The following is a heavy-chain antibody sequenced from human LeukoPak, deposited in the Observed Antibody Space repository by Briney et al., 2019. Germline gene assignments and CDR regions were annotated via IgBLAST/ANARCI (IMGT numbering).Heavy chain of an antibody. CDR3: AKDDAWIRFGE. V-gene: IGHV3-23*01. CDR1: GFTFSNHG. D-gene: IGHD3-10*01. CDR2: IRPSGDIK. J-gene: IGHJ4*02. Sequence: GGSLRLSCAASGFTFSNHGMNWVRQAPGKGLEWVSGIRPSGDIKYYADSVKGRFTISRDNSEKTLYLEVSSLTGEDTAVYYCAKDDAWIRFGEWSQGTLVTVSS.